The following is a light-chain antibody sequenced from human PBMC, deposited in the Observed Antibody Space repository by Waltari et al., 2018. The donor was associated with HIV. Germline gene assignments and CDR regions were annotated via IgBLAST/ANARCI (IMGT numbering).Light chain of an antibody. CDR1: SSNLGPHG. J-gene: IGLJ2*01. CDR3: GTWDDKLSAGV. Sequence: QSVLTQPPSVSAAPGPRVPISCSGPSSNLGPHGVSWYQQVPGTAPKRLIYDRNNRVPGISDRFSGSQSGTSATLGISGLHTGDEADYYCGTWDDKLSAGVFGGGTKLTVL. CDR2: DRN. V-gene: IGLV1-51*01.